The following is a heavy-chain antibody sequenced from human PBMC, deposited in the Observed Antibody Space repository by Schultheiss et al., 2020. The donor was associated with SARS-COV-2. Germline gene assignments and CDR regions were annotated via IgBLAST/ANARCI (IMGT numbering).Heavy chain of an antibody. CDR1: GFTFSSYS. CDR3: ARDPNSDSSGLEIHFDY. D-gene: IGHD3-22*01. J-gene: IGHJ4*02. V-gene: IGHV3-48*04. Sequence: GGSLRLSCAASGFTFSSYSMNWVRQAPGKGLEWVSYISSSGSTIYYADSVKGRFTISRDNAKNSLYLQMNSLRAEDTAVYYCARDPNSDSSGLEIHFDYWGQGTLVTVSS. CDR2: ISSSGSTI.